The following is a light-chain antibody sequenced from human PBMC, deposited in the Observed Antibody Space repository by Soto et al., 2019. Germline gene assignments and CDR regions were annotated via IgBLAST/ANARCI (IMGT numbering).Light chain of an antibody. J-gene: IGKJ4*01. CDR3: MQGLQTPLT. V-gene: IGKV3-20*01. CDR1: QSVSSSY. CDR2: GAS. Sequence: EIVLTQSPGTLSLSPGERATLSCRASQSVSSSYLAWYQQKPGQAPRLLIYGASSRATGIPDRFSGSGSGTDFTLKISRVEAEDVGVYYCMQGLQTPLTFGGGTKVDIK.